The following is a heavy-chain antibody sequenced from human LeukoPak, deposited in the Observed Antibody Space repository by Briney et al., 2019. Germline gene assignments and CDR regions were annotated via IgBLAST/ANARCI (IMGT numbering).Heavy chain of an antibody. V-gene: IGHV4-34*01. CDR3: ARTVTLYGMDV. Sequence: SETLSLTCTVSGGSISSYYWSWIRQPPGKGLEWIGEINHSGSTNYNPSLKSRVTISVDTSKNQFSLKLSSVTAADTAVYYCARTVTLYGMDVWGQGTTVTVSS. CDR1: GGSISSYY. CDR2: INHSGST. D-gene: IGHD4-11*01. J-gene: IGHJ6*02.